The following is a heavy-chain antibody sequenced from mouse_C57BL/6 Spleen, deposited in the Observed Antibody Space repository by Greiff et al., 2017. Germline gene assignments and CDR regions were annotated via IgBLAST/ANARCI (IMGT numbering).Heavy chain of an antibody. V-gene: IGHV1-55*01. CDR1: GYTFTSYW. CDR2: IYPGSGST. J-gene: IGHJ1*03. CDR3: AGFYGYDEGGYFDV. Sequence: QVQLQQPGAELVKPGASVKMSCKASGYTFTSYWITWVKQRPGQGLEWIGDIYPGSGSTNYTEKFKSKATLTVDTSSSTASMQLSSLTSEDSAVXYSAGFYGYDEGGYFDVWGTGTTVTVSS. D-gene: IGHD2-2*01.